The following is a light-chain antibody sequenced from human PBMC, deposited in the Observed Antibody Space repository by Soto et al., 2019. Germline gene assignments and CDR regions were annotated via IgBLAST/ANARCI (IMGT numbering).Light chain of an antibody. CDR1: RSNIGENA. CDR2: YDD. J-gene: IGLJ3*02. V-gene: IGLV1-36*01. Sequence: QSVLTQPPSLSDAPRQRVTISCSGSRSNIGENAVNWYQQFPGKAPKLLIYYDDLLPSGVSDRFSGYKSGTSASLAISGLQSEDEADYYCAAWDNSLNGWVFGGGTKLTVL. CDR3: AAWDNSLNGWV.